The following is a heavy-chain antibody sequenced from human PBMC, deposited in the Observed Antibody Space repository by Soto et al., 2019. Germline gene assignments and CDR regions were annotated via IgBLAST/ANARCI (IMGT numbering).Heavy chain of an antibody. J-gene: IGHJ5*02. CDR3: ARKVGGSVVPHWFDP. D-gene: IGHD3-22*01. CDR1: GHSISADY. Sequence: QVQLQESGPGLLKASETLSLSCTVSGHSISADYWSWIRQPAGKRLEWIGRVDASGNTNYNPSLMRRVTMTVVTTKKHHFLQERSVVAADTAMYFCARKVGGSVVPHWFDPWGQGAMVTVSS. CDR2: VDASGNT. V-gene: IGHV4-4*07.